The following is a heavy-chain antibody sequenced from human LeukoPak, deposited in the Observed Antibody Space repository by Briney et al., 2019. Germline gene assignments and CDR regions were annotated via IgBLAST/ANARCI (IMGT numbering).Heavy chain of an antibody. D-gene: IGHD3-3*01. CDR2: IYHSGST. V-gene: IGHV4-4*02. CDR3: ARVFGHGRDYYYYQMDV. J-gene: IGHJ6*03. Sequence: GSLRLSRAASGFTFSSYSMNWVRQSPVKGLEWIGEIYHSGSTNYSPSLKSRVTISVDKSKNQFSLKLSSVTAADTAVYYCARVFGHGRDYYYYQMDVWGKGTTVTVSS. CDR1: GFTFSSYS.